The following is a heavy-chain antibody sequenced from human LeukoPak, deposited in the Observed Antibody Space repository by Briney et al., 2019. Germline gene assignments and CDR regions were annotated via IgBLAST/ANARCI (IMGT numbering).Heavy chain of an antibody. D-gene: IGHD6-19*01. V-gene: IGHV1-18*01. CDR3: ARDPIVAGTSYYYDMDV. J-gene: IGHJ6*02. CDR2: ISAYNGNT. Sequence: ASVKVSCKASGYTFTSYGISWVRQAPGQGLEWMGWISAYNGNTNYAQKLQGRVTMTTDTSTSTAYMELRSLRSDDTAVYYCARDPIVAGTSYYYDMDVWGQGTTVTVSS. CDR1: GYTFTSYG.